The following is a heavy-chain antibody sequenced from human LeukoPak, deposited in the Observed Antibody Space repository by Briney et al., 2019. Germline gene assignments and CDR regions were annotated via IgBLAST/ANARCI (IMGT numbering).Heavy chain of an antibody. CDR3: ARVMTLGGADAFDI. J-gene: IGHJ3*02. Sequence: ASETLSLTCTVSGGSISNYYWNCIRQPAGKGLEWIGRIYTSGSTNYNPSLKSRVTMSVDTSKNQFSLKLTSVTAADTAVYYCARVMTLGGADAFDIWGQGTMVTVSS. CDR1: GGSISNYY. V-gene: IGHV4-4*07. CDR2: IYTSGST. D-gene: IGHD3-16*01.